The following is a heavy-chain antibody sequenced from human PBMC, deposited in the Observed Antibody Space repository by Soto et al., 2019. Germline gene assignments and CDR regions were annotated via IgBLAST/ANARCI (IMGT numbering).Heavy chain of an antibody. CDR3: ARHTPAISISDH. V-gene: IGHV4-59*04. J-gene: IGHJ4*02. D-gene: IGHD2-15*01. CDR1: GGSISHYY. CDR2: ISYSGST. Sequence: SETLSLTCTVSGGSISHYYWSWIRQPPGKGLEWIGYISYSGSTYYNPSLKSRVTISVDTSKNQFSLKLSSVTAADTAVYYCARHTPAISISDHWGQGTLVTVSS.